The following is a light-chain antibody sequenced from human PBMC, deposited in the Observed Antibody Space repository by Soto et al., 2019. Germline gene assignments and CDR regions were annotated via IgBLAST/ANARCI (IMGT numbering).Light chain of an antibody. CDR2: DVD. Sequence: QSVPDKPASMFAFPRRTIPIFFTVTSNELGGYKYVSWYQQHPGKAPNLLIYDVDNRPSGVSNRFSGSKSGNTASLTISGLQAEDEADYYCSSYTSSISYVFGTGTKVTVL. CDR3: SSYTSSISYV. CDR1: SNELGGYKY. V-gene: IGLV2-14*03. J-gene: IGLJ1*01.